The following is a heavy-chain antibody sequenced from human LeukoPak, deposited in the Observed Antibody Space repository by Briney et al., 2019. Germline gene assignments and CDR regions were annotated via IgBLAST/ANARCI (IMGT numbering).Heavy chain of an antibody. J-gene: IGHJ5*02. CDR2: IYYSGST. D-gene: IGHD3-16*01. CDR1: GGSISSYY. CDR3: ARDLGGEELANWFDP. Sequence: SETLSLTCTVSGGSISSYYWSWIRQPPGKGLEWIGYIYYSGSTNYNPSLKSRVTISVDTSKNQFSLKLGSVTAADTAVYYCARDLGGEELANWFDPWGQGTLVTVSS. V-gene: IGHV4-59*01.